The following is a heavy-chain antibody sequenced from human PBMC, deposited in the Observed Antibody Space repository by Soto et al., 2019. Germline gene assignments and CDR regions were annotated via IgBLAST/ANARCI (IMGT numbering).Heavy chain of an antibody. CDR3: ARHAPLYYDILTGYYTETSFDD. CDR2: IYYSGST. CDR1: GGSISSYY. Sequence: SETLSLTYTFSGGSISSYYWSWIRQPPGKGLEWIGYIYYSGSTNYNPSLKSRVTISVDTSKNQFSLKLSSVTAADTAVYYCARHAPLYYDILTGYYTETSFDDWGQGTLVTVSP. V-gene: IGHV4-59*08. D-gene: IGHD3-9*01. J-gene: IGHJ4*02.